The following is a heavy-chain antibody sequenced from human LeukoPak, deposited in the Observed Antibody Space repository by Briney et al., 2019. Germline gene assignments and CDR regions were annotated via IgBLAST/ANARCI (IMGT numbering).Heavy chain of an antibody. J-gene: IGHJ4*02. CDR2: IIPIFGTA. D-gene: IGHD2-21*02. CDR3: ARDLKFYCGGDCSYTHFDY. CDR1: GGTFSSYA. Sequence: GASVKVSCKASGGTFSSYAISWVRQAPGQGLEWMGGIIPIFGTANYAQKFQGRVTITADESTSTAYMELSSLRSDDTAVYYCARDLKFYCGGDCSYTHFDYWGQGALVTVSS. V-gene: IGHV1-69*13.